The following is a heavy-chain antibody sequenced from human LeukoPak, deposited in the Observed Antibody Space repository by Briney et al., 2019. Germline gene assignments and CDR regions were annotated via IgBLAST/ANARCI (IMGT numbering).Heavy chain of an antibody. V-gene: IGHV4-39*01. CDR2: IFYSGST. J-gene: IGHJ4*02. D-gene: IGHD6-13*01. CDR3: ARQPPVAAAGNFVDY. CDR1: GGSFSGYY. Sequence: SSETLSLTCAVYGGSFSGYYWGWIRQPPGKGLEWIGSIFYSGSTYYNPSLKSRVTISVDTSKDQFSLKLSSVTAADTAVYYCARQPPVAAAGNFVDYWGQGTLVTVSS.